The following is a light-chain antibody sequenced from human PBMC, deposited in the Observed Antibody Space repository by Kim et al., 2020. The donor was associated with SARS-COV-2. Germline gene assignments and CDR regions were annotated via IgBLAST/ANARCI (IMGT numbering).Light chain of an antibody. CDR2: LNSDGSH. CDR3: QTWGTGMV. CDR1: SGHSSYA. J-gene: IGLJ2*01. V-gene: IGLV4-69*01. Sequence: GASVNLTCTLSSGHSSYAIAWHQQQPEKGPRYLMKLNSDGSHSKGDGIPDRFSGSSSGAERYLTISSLQSEDEADYYCQTWGTGMVFGGGTKLTVL.